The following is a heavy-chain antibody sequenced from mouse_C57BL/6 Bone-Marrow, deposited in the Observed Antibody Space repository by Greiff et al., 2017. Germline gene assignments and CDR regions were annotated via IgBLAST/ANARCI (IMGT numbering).Heavy chain of an antibody. Sequence: QVQLKQPGAELVKPGASVKLSCKASGYTFTSYWMHWVKQRPGQGLEWIGMIHPNSGSTNYNEKFKSKATLTVDKSSSTAYMQLSSLTSEDSAVYYCARSYYGYDGAWFAYWGQGTLVTVSA. CDR2: IHPNSGST. V-gene: IGHV1-64*01. D-gene: IGHD2-9*01. CDR3: ARSYYGYDGAWFAY. CDR1: GYTFTSYW. J-gene: IGHJ3*01.